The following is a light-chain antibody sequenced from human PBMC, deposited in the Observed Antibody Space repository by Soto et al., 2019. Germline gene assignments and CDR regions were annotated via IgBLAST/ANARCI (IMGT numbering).Light chain of an antibody. CDR2: GAS. J-gene: IGKJ5*01. CDR3: PQADCLPIT. V-gene: IGKV1D-12*01. Sequence: VSHSQTDSVITICGASQDIAGYLAWYQHKPGRTPELLIHGASRLQSGVPARFSGSGSGTDFTLTIISLQPEDFATYYSPQADCLPITFGQGTRLEI. CDR1: QDIAGY.